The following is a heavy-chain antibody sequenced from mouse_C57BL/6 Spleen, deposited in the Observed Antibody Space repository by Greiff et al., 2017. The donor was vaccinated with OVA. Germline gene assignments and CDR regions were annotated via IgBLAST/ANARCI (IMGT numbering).Heavy chain of an antibody. D-gene: IGHD4-1*01. CDR3: TRGLTGTGYFDY. J-gene: IGHJ2*01. CDR2: IYPGNSDT. CDR1: GYTFTSYW. V-gene: IGHV1-5*01. Sequence: EVKLVESGTVLARPGASVKMSCKTSGYTFTSYWMHWVKQRPGQGLEWIGAIYPGNSDTSYNQKFKGKAKLTAVTSAGTAYMELSSLTNEDSAVYYCTRGLTGTGYFDYWGQGTTLTVSS.